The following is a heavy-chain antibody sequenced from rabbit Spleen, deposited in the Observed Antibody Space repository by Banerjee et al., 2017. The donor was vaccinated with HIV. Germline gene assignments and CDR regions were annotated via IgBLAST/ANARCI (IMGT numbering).Heavy chain of an antibody. J-gene: IGHJ4*02. CDR3: TTELTGNVNF. Sequence: QSLEESGGDLVKPGASLTLTCTASGFSFSSRYYMCWVRQAPGKGLEWIACIAAGSSGRTYYASWAKGRFTISKTSSSTVTLRMTSLTAADTATYFCTTELTGNVNFWGPGTLVTVS. V-gene: IGHV1S40*01. CDR1: GFSFSSRYY. D-gene: IGHD7-1*01. CDR2: IAAGSSGRT.